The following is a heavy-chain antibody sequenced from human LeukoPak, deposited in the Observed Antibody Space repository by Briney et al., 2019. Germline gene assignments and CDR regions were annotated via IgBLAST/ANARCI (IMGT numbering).Heavy chain of an antibody. CDR3: ARGSILRGSYPGDWFDP. D-gene: IGHD1-26*01. CDR1: GYTFTGYY. V-gene: IGHV1-2*02. CDR2: INPNSGGT. J-gene: IGHJ5*02. Sequence: ASVKVSCKASGYTFTGYYMHWVRQAPGQGLEWMGWINPNSGGTNYAQKFQGRVTMTRDTSISTAYMELSRLRSDDTAVYYCARGSILRGSYPGDWFDPWGQGTLVTVSS.